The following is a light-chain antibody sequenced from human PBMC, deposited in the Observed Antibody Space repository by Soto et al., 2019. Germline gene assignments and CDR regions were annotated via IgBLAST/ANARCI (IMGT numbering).Light chain of an antibody. CDR2: GAS. CDR1: QSVGRNF. V-gene: IGKV3-20*01. Sequence: EIVLTQSPGTLSLSPGESTTLSCRASQSVGRNFLAWYQQKPGRAPRLLIHGASYRATGVPDRFIGSGSEAAFTLTISRLEPKDFAVYYCQQYAASPLTFGVGTKV. J-gene: IGKJ4*01. CDR3: QQYAASPLT.